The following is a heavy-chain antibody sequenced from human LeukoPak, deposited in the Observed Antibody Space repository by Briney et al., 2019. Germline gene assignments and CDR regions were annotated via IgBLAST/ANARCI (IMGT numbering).Heavy chain of an antibody. Sequence: PGGSLRLSCETSGFIFSNCWKTWVRQAPGKGLEWVANIKTDASEKYYADSVKGRFTISRDNAKMSLYLQMNSLRVEDTAVYYCATYSTRNAREFQSWGQGTLVTVSS. CDR1: GFIFSNCW. V-gene: IGHV3-7*01. CDR3: ATYSTRNAREFQS. CDR2: IKTDASEK. J-gene: IGHJ1*01. D-gene: IGHD4-11*01.